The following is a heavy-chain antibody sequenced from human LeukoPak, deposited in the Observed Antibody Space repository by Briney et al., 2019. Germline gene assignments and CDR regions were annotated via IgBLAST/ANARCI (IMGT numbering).Heavy chain of an antibody. CDR3: ARDFPPAIVVVPAAYNWFDP. CDR1: GGSISSYY. Sequence: SQTLSLTSTVSGGSISSYYWSSIRQPAGKGLEWIGRIYTSGSTNYNPSLKSRVTMSVDTSKNQFSLKLSSVTAADTAVYYCARDFPPAIVVVPAAYNWFDPWGQGTLVTVSS. V-gene: IGHV4-4*07. D-gene: IGHD2-2*01. CDR2: IYTSGST. J-gene: IGHJ5*02.